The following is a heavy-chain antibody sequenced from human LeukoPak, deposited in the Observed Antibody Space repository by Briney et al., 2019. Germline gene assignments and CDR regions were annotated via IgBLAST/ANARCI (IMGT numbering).Heavy chain of an antibody. J-gene: IGHJ4*02. D-gene: IGHD3-10*01. CDR1: YTFTNYW. V-gene: IGHV5-51*01. CDR3: ARGRGGTVRGTLDN. Sequence: GESLKISCKGYTFTNYWIGWVRQMPGKGLEWMGSIYLGDSDTRYSPSFQGQVTISADNSISTAYLQWNTLKASDTAIYYCARGRGGTVRGTLDNWGQGTLVTVSS. CDR2: IYLGDSDT.